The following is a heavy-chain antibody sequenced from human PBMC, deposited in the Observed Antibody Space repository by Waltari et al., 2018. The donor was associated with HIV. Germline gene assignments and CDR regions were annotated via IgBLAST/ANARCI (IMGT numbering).Heavy chain of an antibody. V-gene: IGHV3-74*01. CDR1: GFTFSSYW. CDR3: ARGGHCSGISCYTGDYSYGLDV. D-gene: IGHD2-2*02. CDR2: SKTDGSST. J-gene: IGHJ6*02. Sequence: EVQLVESGGGLVQPGGSLRLSCAASGFTFSSYWIHWVRQAPGKGLVWVSRSKTDGSSTSYADSVKCRFTISRDNAKNTLYLQMNSLRAEDTAVYYCARGGHCSGISCYTGDYSYGLDVWGQGTTVTVSS.